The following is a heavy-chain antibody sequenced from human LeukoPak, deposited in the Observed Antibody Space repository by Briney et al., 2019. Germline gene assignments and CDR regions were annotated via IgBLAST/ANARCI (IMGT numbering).Heavy chain of an antibody. CDR3: ARDWSIAARSRHYYYYYMDV. J-gene: IGHJ6*03. CDR2: TNPNSGGT. Sequence: ASVKVSCKASGYTFTCYYMHWVRQAPGQGLEWMGWTNPNSGGTNYAQKFQGRVTMTRDTSISTAYMELSRLRPDDTAVYYCARDWSIAARSRHYYYYYMDVWGKGTTVTVSS. V-gene: IGHV1-2*02. D-gene: IGHD6-6*01. CDR1: GYTFTCYY.